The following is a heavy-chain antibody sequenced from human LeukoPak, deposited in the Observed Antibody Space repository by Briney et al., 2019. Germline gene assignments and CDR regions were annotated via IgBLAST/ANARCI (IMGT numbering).Heavy chain of an antibody. CDR3: AKRPPFDP. CDR1: GFTFINSA. CDR2: ISGSGVST. Sequence: PGGSLRLSCAASGFTFINSAMSWVRQAPGKGLEWVSTISGSGVSTYYADSVKGRFTISKDNSENTLYLQMNSLRAEDTAVYYCAKRPPFDPWGQGTLVTVSS. V-gene: IGHV3-23*01. J-gene: IGHJ5*02.